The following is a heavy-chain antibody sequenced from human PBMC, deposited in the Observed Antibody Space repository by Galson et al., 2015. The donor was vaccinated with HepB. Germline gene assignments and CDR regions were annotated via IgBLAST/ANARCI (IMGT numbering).Heavy chain of an antibody. CDR1: GFSFSNYA. CDR2: IAYAGSFK. J-gene: IGHJ5*02. Sequence: SLRLSCAASGFSFSNYAIHWVRQAPGKGLEWMALIAYAGSFKYYSDSVKGRFTVSRDPSMSILYLQMNSLRVDDTAVYYCAKGGTGRITMMIIRSLGFDPWGQGTLVTVSS. CDR3: AKGGTGRITMMIIRSLGFDP. D-gene: IGHD3-22*01. V-gene: IGHV3-30*18.